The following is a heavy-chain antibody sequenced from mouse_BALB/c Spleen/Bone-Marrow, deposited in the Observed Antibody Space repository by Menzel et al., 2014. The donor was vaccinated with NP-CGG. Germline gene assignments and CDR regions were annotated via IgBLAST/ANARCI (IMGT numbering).Heavy chain of an antibody. CDR1: GYTFINYW. V-gene: IGHV1S132*01. CDR2: IFPGTDTS. Sequence: QVTLKESGAEVVKPGASVKLSCKTSGYTFINYWIQWVKQRPGQGLGWIGEIFPGTDTSYYNEKFKDKATLTVDTSSSTAYIQLSNLTSEDSAVYFCSRTYDYDEGAWFTYWGQGTLVTVSA. J-gene: IGHJ3*01. D-gene: IGHD2-4*01. CDR3: SRTYDYDEGAWFTY.